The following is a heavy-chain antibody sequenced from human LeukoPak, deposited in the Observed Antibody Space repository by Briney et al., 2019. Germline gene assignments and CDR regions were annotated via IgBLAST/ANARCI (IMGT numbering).Heavy chain of an antibody. J-gene: IGHJ3*02. CDR2: IDARSGIV. D-gene: IGHD3-3*01. CDR3: ARTYDFGRGPPGDAFDN. CDR1: RFTFTMFG. V-gene: IGHV3-48*01. Sequence: PGGSLRLSRAASRFTFTMFGMNWVRQAPGKGREGVSYIDARSGIVYYADSVQGRFTISRDDAKDSVFLQMNSLRVDDTAVYYCARTYDFGRGPPGDAFDNWGQGTLVTVPS.